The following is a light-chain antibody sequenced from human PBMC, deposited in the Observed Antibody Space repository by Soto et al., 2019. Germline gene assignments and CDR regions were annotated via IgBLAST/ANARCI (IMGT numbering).Light chain of an antibody. CDR1: SSDVGGYNQ. Sequence: QSVLTQPASVSGSPGQSITISCTGTSSDVGGYNQVSWYQQHPGKAPKLMISEVSNRPSGVSNRFSASKSGNTASLTISGLQAEDEADYYCSSYTSSITVVFGGGTKLTVL. CDR3: SSYTSSITVV. V-gene: IGLV2-14*01. CDR2: EVS. J-gene: IGLJ2*01.